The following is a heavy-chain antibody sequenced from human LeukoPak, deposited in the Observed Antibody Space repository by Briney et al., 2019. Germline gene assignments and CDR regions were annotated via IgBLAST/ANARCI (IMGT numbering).Heavy chain of an antibody. V-gene: IGHV1-18*04. CDR3: AKLGVSGYFDY. Sequence: ASVKVSCKASGYTFTTYGITWVRQAPGQGLEWMGWISAYNGNTNYAQKFQGRVTMTTDTSTTTAYMELRSLRSDDTVVYYCAKLGVSGYFDYWGQGSLVTVSS. D-gene: IGHD1-26*01. J-gene: IGHJ4*02. CDR2: ISAYNGNT. CDR1: GYTFTTYG.